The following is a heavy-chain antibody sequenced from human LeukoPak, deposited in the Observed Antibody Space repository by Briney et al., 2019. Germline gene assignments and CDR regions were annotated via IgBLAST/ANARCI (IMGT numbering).Heavy chain of an antibody. CDR1: AFTFSSYI. CDR2: ISSRSSTI. V-gene: IGHV3-48*02. J-gene: IGHJ3*02. D-gene: IGHD2-21*02. CDR3: AREVVTTFDI. Sequence: GGSLRLSCAASAFTFSSYIMNWVRQAPGKGLEWVSYISSRSSTIYYADSVKGRFTTSRDNAKNSLYLQMNSLRDEDTAVYYCAREVVTTFDIWGQGTMVTVSS.